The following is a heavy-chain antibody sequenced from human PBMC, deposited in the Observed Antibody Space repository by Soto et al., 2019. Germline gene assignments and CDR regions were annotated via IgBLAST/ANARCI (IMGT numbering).Heavy chain of an antibody. CDR2: IYYSGST. Sequence: SETLSLTCTVSGGSISSGGYYWSWIRQHPGKGLEWIGYIYYSGSTYYNPSLKSRVTISVDTSKNQFSLKLSSVTAADTAVYYCARADSGYSYGFSYWGQGTLVTVSS. V-gene: IGHV4-31*03. J-gene: IGHJ4*02. D-gene: IGHD5-18*01. CDR1: GGSISSGGYY. CDR3: ARADSGYSYGFSY.